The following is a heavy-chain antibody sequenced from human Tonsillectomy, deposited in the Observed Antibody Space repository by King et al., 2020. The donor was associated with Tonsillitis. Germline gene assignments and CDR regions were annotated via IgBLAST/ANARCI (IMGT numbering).Heavy chain of an antibody. CDR1: GYSINSGYY. J-gene: IGHJ4*02. CDR2: IYHSGSI. Sequence: QLQESGPGLVKPSETLSLTCVVSGYSINSGYYWGWIRQPPGKGLEWIGTIYHSGSIYHNPSLKSRVTISVDTSKNQFSLKLSSVTAADTAVYYCARVGARGVIITPGYYFDYWGQGTLVTVSS. V-gene: IGHV4-38-2*01. D-gene: IGHD3-10*01. CDR3: ARVGARGVIITPGYYFDY.